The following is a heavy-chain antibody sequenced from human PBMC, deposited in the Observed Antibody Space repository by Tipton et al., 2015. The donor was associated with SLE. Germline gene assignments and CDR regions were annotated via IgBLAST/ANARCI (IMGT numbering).Heavy chain of an antibody. J-gene: IGHJ3*02. CDR3: AREWFGAFDI. CDR1: GGSFSGYY. D-gene: IGHD3-16*01. V-gene: IGHV4-34*01. Sequence: TLSLTCAVYGGSFSGYYWSWIRQPPGKGLEWIGEINHSGSTNYNPSLKSRVTISVDTSKNQFSLKLSSVTAADTAVYYRAREWFGAFDIWGQGTMVTVSS. CDR2: INHSGST.